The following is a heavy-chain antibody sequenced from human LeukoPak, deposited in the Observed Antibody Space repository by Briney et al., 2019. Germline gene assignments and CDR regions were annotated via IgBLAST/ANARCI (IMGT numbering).Heavy chain of an antibody. CDR1: GFTFSSNW. D-gene: IGHD1-14*01. CDR3: ARGDFTTGWWFDP. CDR2: INPDGTTK. V-gene: IGHV3-7*01. Sequence: GGSLRLSCAASGFTFSSNWMSWVRQAAGKGLEWVANINPDGTTKLYVGSGTGRFTISRDNARNSLYLEMNSLGDEDTAVYFCARGDFTTGWWFDPWGQGTRVTVSS. J-gene: IGHJ5*02.